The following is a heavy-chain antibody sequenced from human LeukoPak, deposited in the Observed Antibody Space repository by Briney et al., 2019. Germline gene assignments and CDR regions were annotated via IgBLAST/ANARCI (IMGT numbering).Heavy chain of an antibody. CDR3: ARRANTAMVTQYSWFDP. Sequence: PSETLSLTCAVYGGSFSGYYWSWIRQPPGKGLEWIGEINHSGSTNYNPSLKSRVTISVDTSKNQFSLKLSSVTAADTAVYYCARRANTAMVTQYSWFDPWGQGTLVTVSS. V-gene: IGHV4-34*01. CDR1: GGSFSGYY. CDR2: INHSGST. D-gene: IGHD5-18*01. J-gene: IGHJ5*02.